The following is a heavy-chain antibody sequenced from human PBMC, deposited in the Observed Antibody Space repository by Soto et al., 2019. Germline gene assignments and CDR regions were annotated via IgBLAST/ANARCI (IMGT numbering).Heavy chain of an antibody. CDR2: MSDSGGST. Sequence: GGSLRLSCTVSGFRLTNSGTSWVRQSPGKGLEWVSGMSDSGGSTYYGNYVRGRFTISRDTSNNTVYLQMNSLRVEDTAIYYCTKDVGWTHHYWGRGTVVPVSS. CDR1: GFRLTNSG. D-gene: IGHD5-18*01. CDR3: TKDVGWTHHY. J-gene: IGHJ4*02. V-gene: IGHV3-23*01.